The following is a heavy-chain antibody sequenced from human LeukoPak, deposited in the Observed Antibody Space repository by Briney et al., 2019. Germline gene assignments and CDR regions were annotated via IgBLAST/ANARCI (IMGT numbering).Heavy chain of an antibody. CDR3: AKSPDPSGSYYDY. J-gene: IGHJ4*02. D-gene: IGHD1-26*01. V-gene: IGHV3-33*06. Sequence: GGSLRLSCAASGFTFSSYGMHWFGQAPAKGLGGLAVIWYDGSNKYYADSVKGRFTISRDNSKNTLYLQMNSLRAEDTAVYYCAKSPDPSGSYYDYWGQGTLVTVSS. CDR2: IWYDGSNK. CDR1: GFTFSSYG.